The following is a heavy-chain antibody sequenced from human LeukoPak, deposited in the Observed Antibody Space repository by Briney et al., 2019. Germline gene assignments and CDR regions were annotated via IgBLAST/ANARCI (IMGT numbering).Heavy chain of an antibody. CDR3: ARGEHEYYDFWSGYHAGYYYYYMDV. J-gene: IGHJ6*03. V-gene: IGHV3-30*01. CDR1: GFTFSSYA. Sequence: GGSLRLSCAASGFTFSSYAMHWVRQAPGKGLEWVAVISYDGSNKYYADSVKGRFAISRDNSKNTLYLQMNSLRAEDTAVYYCARGEHEYYDFWSGYHAGYYYYYMDVWGKGTTVTVPS. CDR2: ISYDGSNK. D-gene: IGHD3-3*01.